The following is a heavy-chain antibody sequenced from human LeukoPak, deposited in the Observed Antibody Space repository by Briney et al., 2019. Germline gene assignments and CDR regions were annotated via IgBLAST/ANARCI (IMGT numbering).Heavy chain of an antibody. D-gene: IGHD3-22*01. CDR3: ARSSQNFYWGDSSGYYFDC. J-gene: IGHJ4*02. CDR1: GGSISSYY. V-gene: IGHV4-59*01. CDR2: IYYSGST. Sequence: SETLSLTCTVSGGSISSYYWSWIRQPPGKGLEWIGYIYYSGSTNYNPSLKSRVSISVDTSKNQFSLKLSSVTAADTAVYYCARSSQNFYWGDSSGYYFDCWGQGTLVTVSS.